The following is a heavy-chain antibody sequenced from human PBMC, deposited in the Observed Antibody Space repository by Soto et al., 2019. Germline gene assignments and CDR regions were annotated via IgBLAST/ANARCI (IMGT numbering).Heavy chain of an antibody. D-gene: IGHD6-19*01. CDR1: GGSFRGYY. CDR2: INHSGST. V-gene: IGHV4-34*01. CDR3: ARGTGYSSGWPRSPSYYFDY. J-gene: IGHJ4*02. Sequence: SETLSLTCAVCGGSFRGYYWSWIRQPPGKGLEWIGEINHSGSTNYNPSLKSRVTISVDTSKNQFSLKLSSVTAADTAVYYCARGTGYSSGWPRSPSYYFDYWGQGTLVTVS.